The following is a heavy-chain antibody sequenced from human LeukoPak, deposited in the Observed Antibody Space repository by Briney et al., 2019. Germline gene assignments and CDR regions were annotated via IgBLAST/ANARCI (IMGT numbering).Heavy chain of an antibody. CDR1: GYTFTSYD. V-gene: IGHV1-8*01. J-gene: IGHJ6*02. CDR2: MNPNSGNT. Sequence: ASVKVSCKASGYTFTSYDINWVRQATGQGLEWMGWMNPNSGNTGYAQKFQGRVTMTRNTSISTAYMELSSLRSEDTAVYYCARDRFGYCSSTSCYGYYYYGMDVWGQGTTVTVSS. D-gene: IGHD2-2*01. CDR3: ARDRFGYCSSTSCYGYYYYGMDV.